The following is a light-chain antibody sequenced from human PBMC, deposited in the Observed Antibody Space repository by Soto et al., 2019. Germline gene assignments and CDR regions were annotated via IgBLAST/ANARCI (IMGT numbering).Light chain of an antibody. V-gene: IGLV6-57*03. CDR3: QSYDSNNHVV. Sequence: NFMLTQPHSVSESPGETVTISCTRTGGDVASNYVQWYQQRPGSAPSTVIYVFDKRPSGVPDRFSGSIDRSSNSASLTISGLKTEDEADYYCQSYDSNNHVVLGGGTKLTVL. CDR1: GGDVASNY. CDR2: VFD. J-gene: IGLJ2*01.